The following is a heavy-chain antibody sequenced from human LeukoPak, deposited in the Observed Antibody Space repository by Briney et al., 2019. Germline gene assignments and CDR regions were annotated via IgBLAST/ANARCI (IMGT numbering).Heavy chain of an antibody. CDR2: ISGSGGTT. V-gene: IGHV3-23*01. CDR1: GFTFSSYA. CDR3: AKSMLRGLITKYYYDY. J-gene: IGHJ4*02. D-gene: IGHD3-10*01. Sequence: PGGSLRLSCAASGFTFSSYAMTWVRQAPGKGLEWVSVISGSGGTTYYADSVKGRFTISRDNSKNTLSVQMNSLRAEDTAVYYCAKSMLRGLITKYYYDYWGQGTLVTVSS.